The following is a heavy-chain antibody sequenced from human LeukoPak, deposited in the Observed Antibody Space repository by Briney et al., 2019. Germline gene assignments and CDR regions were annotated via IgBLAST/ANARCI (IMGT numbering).Heavy chain of an antibody. CDR3: ARGKEVVTMLRGLKPGYYFDY. Sequence: SETLSLTCTVSGGSITNYYWSWLRQPPGRGLEWIGYIHYSGSTKYKSSLKSRVTISVDTSKNPFSLKLNSVTAADTAVYYCARGKEVVTMLRGLKPGYYFDYWGQGTLVTVSS. CDR1: GGSITNYY. V-gene: IGHV4-59*01. D-gene: IGHD3-10*01. CDR2: IHYSGST. J-gene: IGHJ4*02.